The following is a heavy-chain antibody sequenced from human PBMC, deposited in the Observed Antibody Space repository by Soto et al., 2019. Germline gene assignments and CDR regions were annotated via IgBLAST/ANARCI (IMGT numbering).Heavy chain of an antibody. Sequence: ASLRGSCKTAVYTFSGYVIDWGRHTPEQVFDCMGWIYPNSGCTTYSQKFQGGVTMTVDTSIRTDYVELRSLTSDDTAVYYCARQRVSSGWYGSWAFDIWGQGTMVSV. D-gene: IGHD6-19*01. CDR1: VYTFSGYV. CDR2: IYPNSGCT. J-gene: IGHJ3*02. CDR3: ARQRVSSGWYGSWAFDI. V-gene: IGHV1-2*02.